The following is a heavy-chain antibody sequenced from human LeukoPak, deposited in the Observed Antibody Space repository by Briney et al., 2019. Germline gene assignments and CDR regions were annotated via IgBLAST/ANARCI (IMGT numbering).Heavy chain of an antibody. CDR1: GGSFSGYY. Sequence: SETLSLTCAVYGGSFSGYYWSCIRQPPGKGREWIGEINHSGSTDYHPSHKSRVTISVDTSKNQFSLKLSSVTAADTAVYYCARTVAGTFDYWGQGTLVTVSS. D-gene: IGHD6-19*01. CDR2: INHSGST. V-gene: IGHV4-34*01. J-gene: IGHJ4*02. CDR3: ARTVAGTFDY.